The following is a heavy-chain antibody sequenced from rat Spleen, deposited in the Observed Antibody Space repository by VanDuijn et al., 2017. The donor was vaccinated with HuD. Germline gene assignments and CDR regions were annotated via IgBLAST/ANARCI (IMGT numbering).Heavy chain of an antibody. Sequence: EVQLVESGGGLVQPGRSLKLSCAASGFIFSNFDLAWVRQAPTKGLEWVATIIYDGSRTYYPDSVKGRFTISRDNAKSSLYLQMDSLRSEDTATYYCARHDYPGMSYFDYWGQGVMVTVSS. D-gene: IGHD1-4*01. J-gene: IGHJ2*01. CDR1: GFIFSNFD. CDR3: ARHDYPGMSYFDY. CDR2: IIYDGSRT. V-gene: IGHV5-29*01.